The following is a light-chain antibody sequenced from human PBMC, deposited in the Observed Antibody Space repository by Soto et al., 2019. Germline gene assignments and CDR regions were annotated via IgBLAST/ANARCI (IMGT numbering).Light chain of an antibody. CDR2: WAS. Sequence: DIVMTQSPDSLAVSLGERATINCRSSQSLLYTSNNKNYLAWYQQRPRQPPKLLIYWASARESGVPDRFSGSGSGKDFPLTISSLQAEDVAVYYCQQYYSTPLTFGGGTKVEIK. V-gene: IGKV4-1*01. CDR1: QSLLYTSNNKNY. CDR3: QQYYSTPLT. J-gene: IGKJ4*01.